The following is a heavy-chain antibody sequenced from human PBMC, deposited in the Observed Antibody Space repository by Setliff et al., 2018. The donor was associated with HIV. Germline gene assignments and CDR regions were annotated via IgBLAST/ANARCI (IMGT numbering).Heavy chain of an antibody. D-gene: IGHD5-12*01. CDR1: GYSTSSGHY. CDR3: ARHGAYEAYYDYMDV. CDR2: IYHSGTT. J-gene: IGHJ6*03. V-gene: IGHV4-38-2*01. Sequence: PSETLSLTCAVSGYSTSSGHYWGWIRQPPGKGLEWIGSIYHSGTTYDNPSLKSRVTISVDTSKNQFSLKLSSVTAADTAVYYCARHGAYEAYYDYMDVWGKGTTVTVSS.